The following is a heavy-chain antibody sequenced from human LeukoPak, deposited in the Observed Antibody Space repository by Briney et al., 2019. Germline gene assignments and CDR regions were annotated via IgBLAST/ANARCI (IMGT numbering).Heavy chain of an antibody. J-gene: IGHJ6*03. CDR3: ARFIASSSSGFYYMDV. D-gene: IGHD6-6*01. CDR1: GYTFTSYY. CDR2: IIPILGIA. Sequence: ASVKVSCKASGYTFTSYYMHWVRQAPGQGLEWMGRIIPILGIANYAQKFQGRVTITADKSTSTAYMELSSLRSEDTAVYYCARFIASSSSGFYYMDVWGKGTTVTVSS. V-gene: IGHV1-69*02.